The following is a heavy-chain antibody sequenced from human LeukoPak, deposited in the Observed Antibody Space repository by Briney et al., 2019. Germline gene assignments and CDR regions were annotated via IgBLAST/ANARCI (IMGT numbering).Heavy chain of an antibody. Sequence: GWSLRLSCAASGFTVSSNYMSWVRQAPGKGLEWVSVIYSGGSTYYADSVKGRFTISRDNSKNTLYLQMNSLRAEDTAVYYCGRDRSGYLTYYFDYWGQGTLVTASS. J-gene: IGHJ4*02. CDR1: GFTVSSNY. D-gene: IGHD3-22*01. V-gene: IGHV3-53*01. CDR3: GRDRSGYLTYYFDY. CDR2: IYSGGST.